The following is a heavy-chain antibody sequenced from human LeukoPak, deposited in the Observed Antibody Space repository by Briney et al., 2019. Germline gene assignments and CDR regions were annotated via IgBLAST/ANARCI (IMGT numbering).Heavy chain of an antibody. CDR2: INHSGRT. J-gene: IGHJ6*02. D-gene: IGHD6-13*01. V-gene: IGHV4-34*01. CDR3: AREGLAAAGYYYYGMDV. CDR1: GGSFSGYY. Sequence: SETLSLTCAVYGGSFSGYYWSWIRQPPGKGLEWIGEINHSGRTNYNPSLKSRVTISVDTSKNQFSLKLSSVTAADTAVYYCAREGLAAAGYYYYGMDVWGQGTTVTVSS.